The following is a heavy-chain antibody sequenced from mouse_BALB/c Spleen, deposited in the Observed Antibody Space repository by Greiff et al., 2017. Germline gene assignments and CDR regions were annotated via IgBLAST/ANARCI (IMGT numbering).Heavy chain of an antibody. J-gene: IGHJ1*01. D-gene: IGHD2-1*01. CDR3: ARSAPYGNYDRHWYFDV. V-gene: IGHV3-2*02. CDR1: GYSITSDYA. CDR2: ISYSGST. Sequence: ESGPGLVKPSQSLSLTCTVTGYSITSDYAWNWIRQFPGNKLEWMGYISYSGSTSYNPSLKSRISITRDTSKNQFFLQLNSVTTEDTATYYCARSAPYGNYDRHWYFDVWGAGTTVTVSS.